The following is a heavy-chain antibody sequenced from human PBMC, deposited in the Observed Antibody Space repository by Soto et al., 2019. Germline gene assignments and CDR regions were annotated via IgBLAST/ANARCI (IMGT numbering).Heavy chain of an antibody. V-gene: IGHV3-64D*08. CDR2: ISSNGGST. D-gene: IGHD1-26*01. Sequence: GGSLRLSCSASGFTFSSYAMHWVRQAPGKGLEYVSAISSNGGSTYYADSVKGRFTISRDNSKNTLYLQMSSLRAEDTAVYYCVKDPAETKGELLPNYFDYWGQGTLVTVSS. CDR1: GFTFSSYA. J-gene: IGHJ4*02. CDR3: VKDPAETKGELLPNYFDY.